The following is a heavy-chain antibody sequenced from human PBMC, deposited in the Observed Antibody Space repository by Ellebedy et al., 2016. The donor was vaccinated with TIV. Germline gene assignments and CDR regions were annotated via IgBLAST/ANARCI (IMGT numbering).Heavy chain of an antibody. Sequence: AASVKVSCKASGYTFTSYGISWVRQAPGQGLEWMGWISAYNGNTNYAQKFQGRVPMTEDTSTDTAYMELSSLRSEDTAVYYCARGHTRFLESVLGYWGQGTLVTVSS. J-gene: IGHJ4*02. D-gene: IGHD3-3*01. CDR1: GYTFTSYG. CDR3: ARGHTRFLESVLGY. CDR2: ISAYNGNT. V-gene: IGHV1-18*01.